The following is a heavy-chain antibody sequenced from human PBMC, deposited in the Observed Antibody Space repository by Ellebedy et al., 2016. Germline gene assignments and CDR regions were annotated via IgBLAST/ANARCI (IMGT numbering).Heavy chain of an antibody. CDR1: GYSISSGYY. CDR3: ARDPRMGWFDP. D-gene: IGHD3-16*01. V-gene: IGHV4-38-2*02. J-gene: IGHJ5*02. Sequence: SETLSLXCTVSGYSISSGYYWGWIRQPPGKGLEWIGSIYHSGSTYYNPSLKSRVTISVDTSKNQFSLKLSSVTAADTAVYYCARDPRMGWFDPWGQGTLVTVSS. CDR2: IYHSGST.